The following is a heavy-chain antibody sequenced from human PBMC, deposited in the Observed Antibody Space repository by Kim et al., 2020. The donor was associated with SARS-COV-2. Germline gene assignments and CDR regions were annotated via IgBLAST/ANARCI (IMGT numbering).Heavy chain of an antibody. CDR2: ISYDGNNK. V-gene: IGHV3-30*03. Sequence: GRSLRLSCAASGFTFSSYGMHWVRQAPGKGLEWVAVISYDGNNKYYADSVKGRFTISRDNSKNTLYLQMNSLRAEDTAVYYCAIGYSGDYWGQGTLVTVSS. CDR1: GFTFSSYG. D-gene: IGHD5-12*01. CDR3: AIGYSGDY. J-gene: IGHJ4*02.